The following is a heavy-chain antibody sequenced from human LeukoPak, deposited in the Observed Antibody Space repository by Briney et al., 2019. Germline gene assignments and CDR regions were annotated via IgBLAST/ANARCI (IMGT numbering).Heavy chain of an antibody. V-gene: IGHV4-30-4*01. CDR2: IYYSGST. CDR3: ARYDSSGYSFDY. Sequence: SQTLSLTCTVSGGSISSGDYYWSWIRQPPGKGLEWLGCIYYSGSTYYNPSLKSRVTISVDTSKNQFSLKLSSVTAADTAVYYCARYDSSGYSFDYWGQGTLVTVSS. D-gene: IGHD3-22*01. J-gene: IGHJ4*02. CDR1: GGSISSGDYY.